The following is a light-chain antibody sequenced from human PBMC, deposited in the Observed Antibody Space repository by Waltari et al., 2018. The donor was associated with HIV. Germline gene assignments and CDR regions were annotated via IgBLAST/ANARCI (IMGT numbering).Light chain of an antibody. V-gene: IGKV4-1*01. CDR3: QQYYTTPYT. CDR1: QSLYSSSNKNS. CDR2: WAS. Sequence: DIVMTQSPDSLAVSLGERATIMCKSSQSLYSSSNKNSLAWYQQKPVHPPVLLIYWASTRNSWVPDRFSGSGSGTDFTLTISSLQAEDVAVYYCQQYYTTPYTFGQGTKLGIK. J-gene: IGKJ2*01.